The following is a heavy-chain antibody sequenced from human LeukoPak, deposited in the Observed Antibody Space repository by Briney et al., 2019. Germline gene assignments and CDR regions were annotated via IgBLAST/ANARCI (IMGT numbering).Heavy chain of an antibody. CDR2: ITPIFGTA. D-gene: IGHD2-15*01. CDR1: GGTFSSYA. CDR3: ARELKLLPSDGAFDI. V-gene: IGHV1-69*05. J-gene: IGHJ3*02. Sequence: ASVKVSCKASGGTFSSYAISWVRQAPGQGLEWMGGITPIFGTANYAQKLQGRVPITTDDSTSTAYMELSSLRSEDTAVYYCARELKLLPSDGAFDIWGQGTMVTVSS.